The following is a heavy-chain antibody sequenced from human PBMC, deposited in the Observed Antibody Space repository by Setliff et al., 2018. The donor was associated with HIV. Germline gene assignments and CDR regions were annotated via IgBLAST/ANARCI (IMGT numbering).Heavy chain of an antibody. Sequence: ASVKVSCKASGYTFTDFYIHWVRQAPGQGLEWMGRINPNSDGTNYAQNFQGGVTMTRDTSISTAYMELSRLRYDDTAVYDCARDPLDYYGSGTYNWFDPWGQGTLVTSPQ. V-gene: IGHV1-2*06. CDR1: GYTFTDFY. J-gene: IGHJ5*02. CDR2: INPNSDGT. D-gene: IGHD3-10*01. CDR3: ARDPLDYYGSGTYNWFDP.